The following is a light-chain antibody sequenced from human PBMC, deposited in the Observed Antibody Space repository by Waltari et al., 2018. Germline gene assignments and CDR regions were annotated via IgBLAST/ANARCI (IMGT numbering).Light chain of an antibody. CDR1: QGISKW. V-gene: IGKV1D-12*01. CDR2: GAS. J-gene: IGKJ5*01. Sequence: DIQMTQSPSSVSASVGDRVTITCRARQGISKWLAWYQQRTGKAPELLIYGASSLESGVPSRFSGSGSGTDFTLTISSLQPEDFATYYCQQTNSFPVTFGQGTRLEMK. CDR3: QQTNSFPVT.